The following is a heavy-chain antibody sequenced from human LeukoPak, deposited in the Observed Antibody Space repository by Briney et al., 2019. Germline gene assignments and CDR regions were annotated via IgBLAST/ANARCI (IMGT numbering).Heavy chain of an antibody. Sequence: PSETLSLTCTVSGGSISSYYWSWIRQPAGKGLEWIGRIYSSGSTSSHSSLKSRVTISVDTSRTQLSLKLDSVTDTDTAVYYCVRDGRFDSACFDSWGPGILVTVSS. V-gene: IGHV4-4*07. D-gene: IGHD6-19*01. CDR2: IYSSGST. CDR1: GGSISSYY. CDR3: VRDGRFDSACFDS. J-gene: IGHJ4*02.